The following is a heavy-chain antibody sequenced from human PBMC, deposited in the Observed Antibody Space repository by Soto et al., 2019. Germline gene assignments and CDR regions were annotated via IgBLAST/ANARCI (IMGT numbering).Heavy chain of an antibody. Sequence: QITLKESGPTLVKPTQTLTLTCTFSGFSLTTSGVGVGWIRQPPGKALEWLALIYWDDDKRYSPSLRSTLTKTKETSKNLVGLTLTNMDPVDKATYFCVTSGAIAAPATEGEYFHHWGQGNLVTVSS. CDR3: VTSGAIAAPATEGEYFHH. V-gene: IGHV2-5*02. CDR2: IYWDDDK. D-gene: IGHD6-25*01. CDR1: GFSLTTSGVG. J-gene: IGHJ1*01.